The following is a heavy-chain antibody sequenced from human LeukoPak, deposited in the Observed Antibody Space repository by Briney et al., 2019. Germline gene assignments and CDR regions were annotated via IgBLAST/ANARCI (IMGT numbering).Heavy chain of an antibody. CDR2: ISGSGGST. CDR3: AKDGDGSGSNFDY. J-gene: IGHJ4*02. V-gene: IGHV3-23*01. D-gene: IGHD3-10*01. CDR1: GFTFRSYA. Sequence: PGGSLRLPCAASGFTFRSYAMSWVRQAPGKGLEWVSAISGSGGSTYYADSVKGRFTISRDNSKNTLYLQTNSLRAEDTAVYYCAKDGDGSGSNFDYWGQGTLVTVSS.